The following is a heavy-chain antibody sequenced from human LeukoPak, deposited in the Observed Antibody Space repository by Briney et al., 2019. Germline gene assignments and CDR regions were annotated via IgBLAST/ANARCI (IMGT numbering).Heavy chain of an antibody. CDR2: IYYSGST. CDR3: ARETLHNYGAHN. CDR1: GFTFSSYS. V-gene: IGHV4-31*02. J-gene: IGHJ4*02. Sequence: LRLSCAASGFTFSSYSMNWIRQHPGKGLEWIGYIYYSGSTYYNPSLKSRVTISVDTSKNQFSLKLSSVAAADTAVYYCARETLHNYGAHNWGQGTLVTVSS. D-gene: IGHD5-24*01.